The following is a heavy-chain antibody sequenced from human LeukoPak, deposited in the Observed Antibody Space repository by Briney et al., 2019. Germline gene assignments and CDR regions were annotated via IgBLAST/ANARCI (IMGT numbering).Heavy chain of an antibody. CDR2: INPNSGGT. Sequence: ASVKVSCKASGYTFTGYYMHWVRQAPGQGLEWMGWINPNSGGTNYAQKFQGRVTMTRDTSISTAYMELSRLRSDDTAVYYCAREGVRYFDSRYFDPWGRGTLVTVSS. V-gene: IGHV1-2*02. D-gene: IGHD3-9*01. J-gene: IGHJ2*01. CDR3: AREGVRYFDSRYFDP. CDR1: GYTFTGYY.